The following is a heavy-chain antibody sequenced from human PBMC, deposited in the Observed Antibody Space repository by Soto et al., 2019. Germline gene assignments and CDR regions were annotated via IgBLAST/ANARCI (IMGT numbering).Heavy chain of an antibody. Sequence: SETLSLTCAVSGGSISSGGYSWSWIRQPPGKGLEWIGYIYHSGSTYYNPSLKSRVTISVDRSKNQFSLKLSSVTAADTAIYYCARSVDPWGQGTLVTVSS. V-gene: IGHV4-30-2*02. CDR1: GGSISSGGYS. CDR3: ARSVDP. J-gene: IGHJ5*02. CDR2: IYHSGST.